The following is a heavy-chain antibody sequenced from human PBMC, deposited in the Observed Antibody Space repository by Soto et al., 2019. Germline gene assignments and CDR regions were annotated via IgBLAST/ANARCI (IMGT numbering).Heavy chain of an antibody. V-gene: IGHV1-69*01. J-gene: IGHJ6*01. D-gene: IGHD2-2*01. CDR2: IIPIFGTA. CDR1: GGTFSSYA. CDR3: ARIQTLLRSSVRVYGDNYYYYYAMDV. Sequence: QVQLVQSGAEVKKPGSSVKVSCKASGGTFSSYAISWVRQAPGQGLEWMGGIIPIFGTANYAQRFQGRVTITADESSSTAYMELSSLRSDDTAVYYCARIQTLLRSSVRVYGDNYYYYYAMDVW.